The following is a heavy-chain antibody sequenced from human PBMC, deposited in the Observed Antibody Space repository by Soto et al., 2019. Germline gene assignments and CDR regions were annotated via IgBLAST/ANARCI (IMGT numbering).Heavy chain of an antibody. D-gene: IGHD4-4*01. Sequence: QVQLVQSGPEVKKPGSSVKVSCEASGGTFSNFAVNWVRQAPGQGLEWVGGIIPLFNVAKYAQKFEGRVTIFADDSTSTDYMQLSSLRSDDTAVYYCAASARDVLGYDYKDTEALDIWGQGTMVTLSS. V-gene: IGHV1-69*01. CDR1: GGTFSNFA. CDR2: IIPLFNVA. CDR3: AASARDVLGYDYKDTEALDI. J-gene: IGHJ3*02.